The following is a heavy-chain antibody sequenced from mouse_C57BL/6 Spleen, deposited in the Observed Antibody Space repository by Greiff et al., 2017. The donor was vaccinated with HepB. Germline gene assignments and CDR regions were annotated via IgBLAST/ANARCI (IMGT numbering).Heavy chain of an antibody. CDR3: VRHSGYYGGYAMDY. D-gene: IGHD2-3*01. J-gene: IGHJ4*01. CDR2: IRSKSNNYAT. V-gene: IGHV10-1*01. CDR1: GFSFNTYA. Sequence: EVKLVESGGGLVQPKGSLKLSCAASGFSFNTYAMNWVRQAPGKGLEWVARIRSKSNNYATYYADSVKDRFTISRDDSESLLYLQMNNLKTEDTAMYYCVRHSGYYGGYAMDYWGQGTSVTVSS.